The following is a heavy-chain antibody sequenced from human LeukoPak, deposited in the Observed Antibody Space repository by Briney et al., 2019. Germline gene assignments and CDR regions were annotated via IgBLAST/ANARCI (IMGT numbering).Heavy chain of an antibody. CDR3: ARGLYGARRAQPFDY. CDR1: GGSISSYY. Sequence: SSETLSLTCTVSGGSISSYYWTWIRQPPGKGLEWIGYISYSGSTNYNPSLKSRVTISVDTSKNQFSLKLGSVTAADTAVYYCARGLYGARRAQPFDYWGQGTRVTVSS. D-gene: IGHD4-17*01. CDR2: ISYSGST. V-gene: IGHV4-59*01. J-gene: IGHJ4*02.